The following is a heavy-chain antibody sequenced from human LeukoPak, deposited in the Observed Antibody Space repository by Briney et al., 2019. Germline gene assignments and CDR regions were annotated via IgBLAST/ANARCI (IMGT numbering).Heavy chain of an antibody. D-gene: IGHD5-12*01. Sequence: GGSLRLSCSASGFTLSSYAVHWVRQAPGKGLEYVSGISSNGGTTHYADSVKGRFTISRDNSKNTLYLQMSSLRAEDTAVYYCVKDIGATIQAYLDYWGQGTLVTVSS. V-gene: IGHV3-64D*06. CDR1: GFTLSSYA. CDR2: ISSNGGTT. CDR3: VKDIGATIQAYLDY. J-gene: IGHJ4*02.